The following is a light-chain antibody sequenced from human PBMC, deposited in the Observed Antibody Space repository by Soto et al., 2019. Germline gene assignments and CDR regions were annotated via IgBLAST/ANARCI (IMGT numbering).Light chain of an antibody. CDR1: QSLLHSNGYNY. Sequence: DIVMTQSPLSLPVTPGEPASISCRSSQSLLHSNGYNYLDWYLQKPGQSPQLLIYLGSNRASGVPDRFSGSGSGTDFTLKISSVEAADVGVDYCMQDLHTPLFTFGPGTKVDIK. J-gene: IGKJ3*01. CDR3: MQDLHTPLFT. CDR2: LGS. V-gene: IGKV2-28*01.